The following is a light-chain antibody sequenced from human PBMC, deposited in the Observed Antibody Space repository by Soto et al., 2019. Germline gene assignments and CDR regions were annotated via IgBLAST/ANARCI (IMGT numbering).Light chain of an antibody. CDR1: QSISSW. Sequence: DIQMTQSPSTRSASVGDRVTITARASQSISSWLAWYQQKTGKAPNLLIYDASNLESGVPSRFRGGGSGTEFTLPISSLQPGDFETYYCQQYNSYQWTFGQGTKVDIK. V-gene: IGKV1-5*01. J-gene: IGKJ1*01. CDR2: DAS. CDR3: QQYNSYQWT.